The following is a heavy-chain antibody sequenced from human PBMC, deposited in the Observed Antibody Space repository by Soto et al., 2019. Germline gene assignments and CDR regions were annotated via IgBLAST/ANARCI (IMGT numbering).Heavy chain of an antibody. CDR1: GYSFTGYS. Sequence: ASVQVSCKASGYSFTGYSMHWVRQAPGQCFCCLGWFNLKKGATNFAGNFQVWLPLFRDTPIRTVYMELRNLKSADTAVYPCAIQDGGVVYGGKGTRVTVPS. D-gene: IGHD3-16*01. V-gene: IGHV1-2*04. CDR2: FNLKKGAT. CDR3: AIQDGGVVY. J-gene: IGHJ4*02.